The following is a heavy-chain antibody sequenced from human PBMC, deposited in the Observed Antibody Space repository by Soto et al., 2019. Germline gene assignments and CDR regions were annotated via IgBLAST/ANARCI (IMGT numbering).Heavy chain of an antibody. CDR2: IYHSGST. Sequence: PSETLSLTCAVSGGSISSSNWWSWVRQPPGKGLEWIGEIYHSGSTNYADSVKGRFTISRDNAKNSLYLQMTNLRADDTAVYYCARDPGAAAPLFVDYWGQGTLVTVS. CDR1: GGSISSSNW. V-gene: IGHV4-4*02. D-gene: IGHD6-13*01. CDR3: ARDPGAAAPLFVDY. J-gene: IGHJ4*02.